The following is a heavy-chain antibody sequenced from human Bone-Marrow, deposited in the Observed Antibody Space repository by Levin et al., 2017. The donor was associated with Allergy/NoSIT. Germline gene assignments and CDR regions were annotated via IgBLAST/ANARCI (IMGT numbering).Heavy chain of an antibody. V-gene: IGHV1-2*02. CDR3: ARERSITIFGVVPTKSLDY. Sequence: ASVKVSCKASGYTFTGYYLHWVRQAPGQGLEWMGWINPNSGDTNSAQKFQGRVTMTRDTSITTAYMELSRLTSDDTAVDYCARERSITIFGVVPTKSLDYWGQGTLVTVSS. J-gene: IGHJ4*02. D-gene: IGHD3-3*01. CDR2: INPNSGDT. CDR1: GYTFTGYY.